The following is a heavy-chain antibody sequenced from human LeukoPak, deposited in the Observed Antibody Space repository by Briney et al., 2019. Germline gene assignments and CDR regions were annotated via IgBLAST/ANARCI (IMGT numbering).Heavy chain of an antibody. V-gene: IGHV3-21*01. CDR1: GFTFSSYS. Sequence: GGSLRLSXAASGFTFSSYSMNWVRQAPGKGVEWVSSIGSSSSSIYYADSVKGRFTISRDNAKNSLYLQMNSLRAEDTAVYYCAREANEAFDIWGQGTMVTVSP. CDR2: IGSSSSSI. CDR3: AREANEAFDI. J-gene: IGHJ3*02.